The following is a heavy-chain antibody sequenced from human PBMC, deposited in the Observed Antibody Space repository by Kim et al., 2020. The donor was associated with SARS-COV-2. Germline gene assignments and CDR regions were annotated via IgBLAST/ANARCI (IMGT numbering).Heavy chain of an antibody. D-gene: IGHD1-20*01. CDR3: ARRTGITGTTTLGY. Sequence: NPCLQSRVTISVDTSKNQFSLKLSSVTAADTAVYYCARRTGITGTTTLGYWGQGTLVTVSS. J-gene: IGHJ4*02. V-gene: IGHV4-34*01.